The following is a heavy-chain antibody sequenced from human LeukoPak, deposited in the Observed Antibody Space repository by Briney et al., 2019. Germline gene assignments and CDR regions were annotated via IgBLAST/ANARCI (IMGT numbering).Heavy chain of an antibody. CDR1: GFTFSTYP. CDR2: IRDSGTT. V-gene: IGHV3-69-1*01. CDR3: AVGRDLRAFDI. D-gene: IGHD1-26*01. Sequence: GGSLRLSCAASGFTFSTYPMNWVRQAPGKGLEWISHIRDSGTTDYADSVKGRFTISRDNAKNSLYLQMNSLRAEDTAVYYCAVGRDLRAFDIWGQGTMVTVSS. J-gene: IGHJ3*02.